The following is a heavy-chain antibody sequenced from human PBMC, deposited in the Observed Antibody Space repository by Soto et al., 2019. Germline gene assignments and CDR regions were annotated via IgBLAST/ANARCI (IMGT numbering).Heavy chain of an antibody. D-gene: IGHD6-19*01. CDR3: AKDGVSLSGWYSGRYFQH. CDR1: GFTFSSYG. J-gene: IGHJ1*01. Sequence: GGSLRLSCAASGFTFSSYGMHWVRQAPGKGLEWVAVISYDGSNKYYADSVKGRFTISRDNSKNTLYLQMNSPRAEDTAVYYCAKDGVSLSGWYSGRYFQHWGQGTLVTVSS. V-gene: IGHV3-30*18. CDR2: ISYDGSNK.